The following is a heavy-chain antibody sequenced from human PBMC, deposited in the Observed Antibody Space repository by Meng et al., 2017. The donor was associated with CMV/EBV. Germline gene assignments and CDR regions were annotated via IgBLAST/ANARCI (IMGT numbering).Heavy chain of an antibody. CDR2: INHSGST. CDR1: GGSFSGYY. J-gene: IGHJ2*01. V-gene: IGHV4-34*01. D-gene: IGHD2-21*01. Sequence: YGGSFSGYYWSWSRQPPGKGLEWIGEINHSGSTNYNPSLKSRVTISVDTSKNQFSLKLSSVTAADTAVYYCARSVVVIATRRGYFDLWGRGTLVTVSS. CDR3: ARSVVVIATRRGYFDL.